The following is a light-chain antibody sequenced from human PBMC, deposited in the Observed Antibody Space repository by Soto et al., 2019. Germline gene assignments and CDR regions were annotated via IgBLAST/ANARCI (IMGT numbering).Light chain of an antibody. Sequence: QSVLTQPRSVSGSPGQSVTISCTGTSSDVGGYNYVSWYQQHPGKAPKLMIYDVIKRPSGVPDRFSGSKSGNTASLTISGLQAEDEADYYCNSYVAGSNVFGTGTKVTVL. CDR3: NSYVAGSNV. CDR1: SSDVGGYNY. J-gene: IGLJ1*01. CDR2: DVI. V-gene: IGLV2-11*01.